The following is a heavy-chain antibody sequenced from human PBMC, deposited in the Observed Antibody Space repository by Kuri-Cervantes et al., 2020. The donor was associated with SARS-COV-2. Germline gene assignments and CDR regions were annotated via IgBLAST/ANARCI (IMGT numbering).Heavy chain of an antibody. J-gene: IGHJ4*02. D-gene: IGHD6-13*01. V-gene: IGHV4-59*12. CDR3: ARDSRVGIAAAGLYY. CDR1: GGSISSYY. CDR2: INHSGST. Sequence: ESLKISCTVPGGSISSYYWSWVRQPPGKGLEWIGDINHSGSTNYNPSLKSRVTISVDRSKNQFSLKLSSVTAADTAVYYCARDSRVGIAAAGLYYWGQGTLVTVSS.